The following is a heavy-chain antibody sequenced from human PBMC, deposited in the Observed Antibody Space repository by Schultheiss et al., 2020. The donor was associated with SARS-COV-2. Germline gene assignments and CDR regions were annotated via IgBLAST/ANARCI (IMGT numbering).Heavy chain of an antibody. Sequence: GGSLRLSCAASGFTFSDYYMSWIRQAPGKGLEWVGRIKSKTDGGTTDYAAPVKGRFTISRDDSKNTLYLQMNSLKTEDTAVYYCTTADIVVGDYYYYYGMDVWGQGTTVTVSS. D-gene: IGHD2-2*01. CDR3: TTADIVVGDYYYYYGMDV. CDR1: GFTFSDYY. V-gene: IGHV3-15*01. CDR2: IKSKTDGGTT. J-gene: IGHJ6*02.